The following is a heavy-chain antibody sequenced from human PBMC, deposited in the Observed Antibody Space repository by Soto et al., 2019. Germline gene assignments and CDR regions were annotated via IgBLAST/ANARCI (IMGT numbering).Heavy chain of an antibody. V-gene: IGHV3-7*01. CDR3: ATYAHHTFDS. D-gene: IGHD3-16*01. J-gene: IGHJ5*01. CDR2: IKQDGSEK. Sequence: EVQLVESGGGLVQPGGSLRLSCAASGFTFSNYWMSWVRQAPGKGPEWVANIKQDGSEKNYVDSVEGRFTISRDNAKNSFYLQMNSLRAEDTAVYYCATYAHHTFDSWGQGTLVTVSS. CDR1: GFTFSNYW.